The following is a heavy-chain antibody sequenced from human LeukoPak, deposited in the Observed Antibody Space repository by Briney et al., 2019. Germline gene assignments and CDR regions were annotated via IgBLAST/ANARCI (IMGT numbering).Heavy chain of an antibody. CDR2: INHSGST. CDR1: GGSFSGYY. Sequence: SETLSLTCAVYGGSFSGYYWSWIRQPPGKGLEWIGEINHSGSTNYNPSLKSRVTISVDTSKNQFSLKLSSVTAADTAVYYCARIPRYSSSWSSHWGQGTLVTVSS. CDR3: ARIPRYSSSWSSH. V-gene: IGHV4-34*01. J-gene: IGHJ4*02. D-gene: IGHD6-13*01.